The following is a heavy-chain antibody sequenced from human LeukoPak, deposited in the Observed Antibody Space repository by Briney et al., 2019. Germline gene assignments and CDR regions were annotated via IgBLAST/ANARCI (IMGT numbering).Heavy chain of an antibody. D-gene: IGHD1-1*01. CDR3: ARGPKTGTKPNWFDP. J-gene: IGHJ5*02. CDR2: INPNSGGT. CDR1: GYTFTGYY. V-gene: IGHV1-2*02. Sequence: ASVKVSCKASGYTFTGYYMHWVRQASGQGLEWMGWINPNSGGTNYAQKFQGRVTMTRDTSISTAYMELSRLRSDDTAVYYCARGPKTGTKPNWFDPWGQGTLVTVSS.